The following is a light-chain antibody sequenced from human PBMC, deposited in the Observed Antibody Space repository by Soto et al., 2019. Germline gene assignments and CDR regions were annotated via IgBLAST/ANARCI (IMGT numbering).Light chain of an antibody. CDR1: SSDVGSYNL. V-gene: IGLV2-23*02. Sequence: QSVLTQPASVSGSPGQSITISCTGTSSDVGSYNLVSWYQQHPGKAPKLMIYEASKRPSGVSNRFSGSKSANTASLTISALQADDEADYYCCSYAGGGTFVLGGGTKLTVL. CDR2: EAS. CDR3: CSYAGGGTFV. J-gene: IGLJ3*02.